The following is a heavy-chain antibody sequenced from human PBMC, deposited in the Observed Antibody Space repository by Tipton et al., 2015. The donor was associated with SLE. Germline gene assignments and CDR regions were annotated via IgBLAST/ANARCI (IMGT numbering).Heavy chain of an antibody. Sequence: TLSLTCTVSGGSISTYYWSWIRQPPKQRLEWIGWIYHTGSTDYNPSLKSRVTISVDTSKNQFSLRLSSVTAADTAVYYCARDYYDSTGLHWFDPWGQGTLVTVSS. CDR2: IYHTGST. V-gene: IGHV4-59*01. CDR3: ARDYYDSTGLHWFDP. J-gene: IGHJ5*02. CDR1: GGSISTYY. D-gene: IGHD3-22*01.